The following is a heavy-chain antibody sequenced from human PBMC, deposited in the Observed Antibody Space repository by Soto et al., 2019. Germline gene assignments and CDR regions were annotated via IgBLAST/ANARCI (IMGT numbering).Heavy chain of an antibody. CDR1: GFTFSSYA. J-gene: IGHJ4*02. CDR3: ARVRGGDFDY. D-gene: IGHD3-10*01. V-gene: IGHV3-30-3*01. CDR2: ISYDGSNK. Sequence: QVQLVESGGGVVQPGRSLRLSCAASGFTFSSYAMQWVRQAPGKGLEWVAVISYDGSNKYYADSVKGRFTISRDNSKNTLYLQMNSLRAEDTAVYYCARVRGGDFDYWGQGTLVTVSS.